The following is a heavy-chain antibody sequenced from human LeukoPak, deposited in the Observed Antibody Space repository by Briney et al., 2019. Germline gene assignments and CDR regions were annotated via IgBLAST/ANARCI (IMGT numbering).Heavy chain of an antibody. CDR1: GGSISTYY. V-gene: IGHV4-59*01. Sequence: SETLSLTCTVSGGSISTYYWSWIRQPPGKGLEWIGYIYYTGSTNYNPSLKSRVTISVDTSKNQFSLKLSSVTAADTAVYYCARSVEGYCRGGSCYYYSYYMDVWGKGTTVTVSS. D-gene: IGHD2-15*01. CDR3: ARSVEGYCRGGSCYYYSYYMDV. J-gene: IGHJ6*03. CDR2: IYYTGST.